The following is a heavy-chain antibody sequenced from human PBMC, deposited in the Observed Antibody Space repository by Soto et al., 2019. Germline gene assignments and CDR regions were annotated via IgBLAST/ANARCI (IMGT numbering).Heavy chain of an antibody. V-gene: IGHV1-24*01. CDR2: FDPEDAET. CDR1: GYTLTELS. Sequence: GSVKDSFKVCGYTLTELSIHLVRQPPGKGLEWMGGFDPEDAETIYARRFHGRVTMTEDTSADTAYMELSSLRSEDTAVYYCAAGVVTYGMDVWGQGTPVTVSS. D-gene: IGHD2-15*01. J-gene: IGHJ6*02. CDR3: AAGVVTYGMDV.